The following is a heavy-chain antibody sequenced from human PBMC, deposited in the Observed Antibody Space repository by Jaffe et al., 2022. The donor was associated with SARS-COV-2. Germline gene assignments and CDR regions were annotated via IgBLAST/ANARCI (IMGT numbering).Heavy chain of an antibody. J-gene: IGHJ5*02. CDR3: GHSRVREYNYGFTSFDP. V-gene: IGHV2-5*01. D-gene: IGHD3-10*01. CDR2: IYWNDDK. Sequence: QITLKESGPTLVKPTQTLTLTCSFSGFSLNTRGVGVGWIRQPPGKALEWLAFIYWNDDKRYTPSLKSRFTITKDTSKNQVVLTMTNMDPVDTATYYCGHSRVREYNYGFTSFDPWGQGILVTVSS. CDR1: GFSLNTRGVG.